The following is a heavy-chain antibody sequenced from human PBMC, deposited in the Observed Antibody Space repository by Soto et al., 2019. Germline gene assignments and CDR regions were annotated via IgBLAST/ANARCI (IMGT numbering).Heavy chain of an antibody. D-gene: IGHD4-4*01. CDR1: GGSFSGYY. CDR3: ASLYSNYDWYFDL. CDR2: INHSGST. V-gene: IGHV4-34*01. Sequence: SETLFLTCAVYGGSFSGYYWSWIRQPPGKGLEWIGEINHSGSTNYNPSLKSRVTISVDTSKNQFSLKLSSVTAADTAVYYCASLYSNYDWYFDLWGRGTLVTVSS. J-gene: IGHJ2*01.